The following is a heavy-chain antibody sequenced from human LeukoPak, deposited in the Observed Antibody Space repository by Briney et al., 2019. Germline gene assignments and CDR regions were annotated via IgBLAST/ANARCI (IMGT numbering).Heavy chain of an antibody. Sequence: GGSLRLSCAASGFTFGSYAMSWVRQAPGKGLEWVSAISGSGGNTYYADSVKGRFTISRDNAKNTLYLQMNSLRAEDTAVYYCAKGLLLEVDGTTWDYWGQGTLVTVSS. J-gene: IGHJ4*02. D-gene: IGHD6-19*01. CDR1: GFTFGSYA. CDR2: ISGSGGNT. V-gene: IGHV3-23*01. CDR3: AKGLLLEVDGTTWDY.